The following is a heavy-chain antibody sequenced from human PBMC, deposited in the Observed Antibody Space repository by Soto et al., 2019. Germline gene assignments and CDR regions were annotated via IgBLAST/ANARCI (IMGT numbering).Heavy chain of an antibody. CDR2: IYWNDDK. V-gene: IGHV2-5*01. J-gene: IGHJ4*02. CDR3: AHSPFYESSGYTDY. D-gene: IGHD3-22*01. Sequence: SGPTLVNPTETLTLTCTFSGFSLITSGGGVGWIRQPPGGALEWLALIYWNDDKRYSPSLKTRLTISKDTSKNQVVLTLTGMYPVDTGTYYCAHSPFYESSGYTDYWGQGTLVTV. CDR1: GFSLITSGGG.